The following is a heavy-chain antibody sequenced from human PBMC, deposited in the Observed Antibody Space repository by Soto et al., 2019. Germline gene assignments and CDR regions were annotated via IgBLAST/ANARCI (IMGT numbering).Heavy chain of an antibody. V-gene: IGHV3-30*03. CDR2: VSHDGRNT. CDR1: GFTFSDYA. CDR3: ARGGRQGLATSDFNY. Sequence: VQLVESGGGVVQPGRSLRLSCAASGFTFSDYAMHWVRQAPGKGLEWVAVVSHDGRNTHYADSVKGRFTISRDSSKNRVSRERTSRRAEATSVYYWARGGRQGLATSDFNYWGQGALVTVSS. J-gene: IGHJ4*02. D-gene: IGHD6-19*01.